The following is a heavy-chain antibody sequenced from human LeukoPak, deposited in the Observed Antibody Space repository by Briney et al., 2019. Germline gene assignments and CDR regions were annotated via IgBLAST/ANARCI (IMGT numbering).Heavy chain of an antibody. CDR3: ARSGRGTYYYFDL. V-gene: IGHV1-2*02. CDR1: GYTFTGYY. J-gene: IGHJ4*02. Sequence: ASVKVSCKASGYTFTGYYMHWVRQAPGQGLEWMGWINPNSGGTNYAQKFLGRVSMTADTATSTAYMELRSLTSDDTAMYYCARSGRGTYYYFDLWGQGTLVTVSS. CDR2: INPNSGGT. D-gene: IGHD5-12*01.